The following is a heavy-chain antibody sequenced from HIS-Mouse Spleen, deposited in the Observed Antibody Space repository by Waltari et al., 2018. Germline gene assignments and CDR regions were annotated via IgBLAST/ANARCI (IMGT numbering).Heavy chain of an antibody. CDR3: AREIPYSSSSYDWYFDL. V-gene: IGHV4-39*07. D-gene: IGHD6-13*01. CDR2: IYYSGST. J-gene: IGHJ2*01. CDR1: WGSIGSSSYS. Sequence: QLQLKESGPGLVKPSETLLLTRSVSWGSIGSSSYSRGWIRQPPGKGLEWIGSIYYSGSTCYNPSRKSRVTISVDTSKNQFSLKLSSVTAADTAVYYCAREIPYSSSSYDWYFDLWGRGTLVTVSS.